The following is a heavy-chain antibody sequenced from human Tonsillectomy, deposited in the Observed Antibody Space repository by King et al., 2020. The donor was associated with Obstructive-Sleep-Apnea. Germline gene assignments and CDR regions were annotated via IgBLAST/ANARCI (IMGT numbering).Heavy chain of an antibody. V-gene: IGHV3-30-3*01. CDR2: ISYEGTNE. CDR3: ARSLVRGVPNFDY. CDR1: GFSCGSYV. Sequence: VQLVESGGGVVQPGRSLRLSCAASGFSCGSYVMDWVRQAPGKGLEWMAGISYEGTNEQYADSVKGRFTISRDNSKNTLYLQMNSLRVDDTAVYYCARSLVRGVPNFDYWGQGTLVIVSS. J-gene: IGHJ4*02. D-gene: IGHD3-10*01.